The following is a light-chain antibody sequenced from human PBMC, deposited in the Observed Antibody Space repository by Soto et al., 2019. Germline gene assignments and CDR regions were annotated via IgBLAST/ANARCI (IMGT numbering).Light chain of an antibody. V-gene: IGLV4-69*01. Sequence: QPVLTQSPSASASLGASVKLTCTLSSGHSNYAIAWHQQQSEKGPRYLMKLNSDGSHRKGDGIPDRFSGSSSGAERYLTIASLQAEDDADYYCQTWGSGIVVFGGGTKLTVL. J-gene: IGLJ2*01. CDR3: QTWGSGIVV. CDR2: LNSDGSH. CDR1: SGHSNYA.